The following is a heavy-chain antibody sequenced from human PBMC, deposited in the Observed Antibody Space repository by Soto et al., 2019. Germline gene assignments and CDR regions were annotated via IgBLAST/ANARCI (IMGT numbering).Heavy chain of an antibody. CDR1: GYSFTSYW. J-gene: IGHJ4*02. V-gene: IGHV5-51*01. D-gene: IGHD2-2*02. Sequence: GESLKISCKGSGYSFTSYWIGWVRQKPGKGLEWMRIIYPGDSNTRYSPSFQGQVTISADKSISTAYLQWSSLKASDTAIHYCARKGYCSSTACYTVDYWGQGTLGTVSA. CDR2: IYPGDSNT. CDR3: ARKGYCSSTACYTVDY.